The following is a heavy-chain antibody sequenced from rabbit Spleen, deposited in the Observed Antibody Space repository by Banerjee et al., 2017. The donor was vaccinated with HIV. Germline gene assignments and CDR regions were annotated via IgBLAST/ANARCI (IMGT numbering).Heavy chain of an antibody. J-gene: IGHJ6*01. D-gene: IGHD1-1*01. Sequence: QEQLEESGGDLVKPEGSLTLTCTASGFTINGNYWICWVRQAPGKGLEWIACIDAGYSGFTYFATWAKGRFTISKTSSTTVTLQMTSLTAADTATYFCARDTSSSFSSYGMDLWGPGTLVTVS. CDR2: IDAGYSGFT. CDR3: ARDTSSSFSSYGMDL. V-gene: IGHV1S45*01. CDR1: GFTINGNYW.